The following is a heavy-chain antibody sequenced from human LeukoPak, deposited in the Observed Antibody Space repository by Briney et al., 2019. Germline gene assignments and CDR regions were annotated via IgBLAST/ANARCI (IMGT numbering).Heavy chain of an antibody. J-gene: IGHJ4*02. Sequence: GGSLRLSCAASGFTFDDYAMHWVRQAPGKGLEWVSGISWNSGSIGYADSVKGRFTISRDNSKNTLYLQMSSLRAEDTAVYYCASSPRSGWADYWGQGTLVTVSS. CDR2: ISWNSGSI. V-gene: IGHV3-9*01. D-gene: IGHD6-19*01. CDR3: ASSPRSGWADY. CDR1: GFTFDDYA.